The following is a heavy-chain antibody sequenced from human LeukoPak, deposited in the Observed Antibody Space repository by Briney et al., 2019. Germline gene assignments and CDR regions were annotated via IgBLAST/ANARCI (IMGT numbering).Heavy chain of an antibody. Sequence: PSETLSLTCTVSGGSISSSSYYWGWIRQSPGKGLEWIGSIYYSGSTYYNPSLKSRVTISVDTSKNQFSLKLSSVTAADTAVYYCARVGATHFDYWGQGTLVTVSS. CDR3: ARVGATHFDY. CDR2: IYYSGST. CDR1: GGSISSSSYY. D-gene: IGHD1-26*01. J-gene: IGHJ4*02. V-gene: IGHV4-39*01.